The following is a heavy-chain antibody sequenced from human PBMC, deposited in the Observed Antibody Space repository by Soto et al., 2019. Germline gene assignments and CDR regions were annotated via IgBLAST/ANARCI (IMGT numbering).Heavy chain of an antibody. CDR2: FDPEEDET. CDR1: GYTFTDLS. Sequence: ASVKVSCKVSGYTFTDLSVHWVRQAPGKGLEWMGGFDPEEDETIYAQKFKGRVAMTEDTSTATAYMELSSLRSEDTAMYYCATGGRFRKSGHTSPFSYGMNVWRQGTAVTVSS. D-gene: IGHD3-10*01. CDR3: ATGGRFRKSGHTSPFSYGMNV. J-gene: IGHJ6*02. V-gene: IGHV1-24*01.